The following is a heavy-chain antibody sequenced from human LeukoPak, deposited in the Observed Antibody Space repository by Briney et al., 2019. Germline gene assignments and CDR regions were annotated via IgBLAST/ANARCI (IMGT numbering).Heavy chain of an antibody. D-gene: IGHD3-10*01. V-gene: IGHV1-69*04. J-gene: IGHJ5*02. CDR1: GGTFSSYA. Sequence: GASVKVSCKASGGTFSSYAISWVRQAPGQGLEWMGRIIPILGIANYAQKFQGRVTITADKSTSTAYMELSSLRSEDTAVYYCARTSISGTLPAIPGEGWFDPWGQGTLVTVSS. CDR2: IIPILGIA. CDR3: ARTSISGTLPAIPGEGWFDP.